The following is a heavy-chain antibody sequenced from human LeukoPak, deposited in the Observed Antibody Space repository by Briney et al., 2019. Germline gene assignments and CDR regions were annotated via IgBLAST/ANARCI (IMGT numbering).Heavy chain of an antibody. J-gene: IGHJ5*02. D-gene: IGHD3-3*01. CDR2: ISAYNGNT. V-gene: IGHV1-18*01. CDR3: ARENYDLPQNNCFDP. Sequence: ASVKVSCKASGYTFTSYGISWVRQAPGQGLEWMGWISAYNGNTNYAQKLQGRVTMTTDTSTSTAYMELRSLRADDTAVYYCARENYDLPQNNCFDPWGQGTLVPVSS. CDR1: GYTFTSYG.